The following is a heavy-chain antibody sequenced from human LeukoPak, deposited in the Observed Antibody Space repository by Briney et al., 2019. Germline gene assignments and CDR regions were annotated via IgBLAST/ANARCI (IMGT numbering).Heavy chain of an antibody. CDR2: ISSDRSDK. Sequence: GGSLRLSCAASGFTFSYYAMHWVRQAPGKGLEWVAFISSDRSDKYYADSMKGRFTISRDNSKNTLYLQMTSLRGEDTAMYYCAREGTARDAFDIWGQGTTVTVSS. CDR3: AREGTARDAFDI. J-gene: IGHJ3*02. CDR1: GFTFSYYA. V-gene: IGHV3-30-3*01. D-gene: IGHD2-21*02.